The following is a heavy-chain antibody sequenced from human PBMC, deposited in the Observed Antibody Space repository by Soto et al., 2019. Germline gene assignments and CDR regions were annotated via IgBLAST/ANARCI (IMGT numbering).Heavy chain of an antibody. D-gene: IGHD6-19*01. Sequence: SETLSLTCTVSGGSISSYYWSWIRQPAGKGLEWIGRIYTSGSTNYNPSLKSRVTMSVDTSKNQFSLKLSSVTAADTAVYYCAKDGQWLDVYLESWGQGTQVTVS. CDR3: AKDGQWLDVYLES. J-gene: IGHJ4*02. CDR2: IYTSGST. V-gene: IGHV4-4*07. CDR1: GGSISSYY.